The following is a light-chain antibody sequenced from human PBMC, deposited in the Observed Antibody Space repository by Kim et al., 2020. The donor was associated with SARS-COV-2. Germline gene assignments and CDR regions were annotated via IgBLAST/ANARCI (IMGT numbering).Light chain of an antibody. CDR2: AAS. CDR1: QGIRND. CDR3: LQDYTYTWT. Sequence: AVQMTQSPSSLSASIGDRVTITCRPSQGIRNDLSWYQQKPGQAPKVLVYAASSLQPGVPSRFSGSGSDTDFTLTISSLQPEDATNNYCLQDYTYTWTFGQGTKVDIK. J-gene: IGKJ1*01. V-gene: IGKV1-6*01.